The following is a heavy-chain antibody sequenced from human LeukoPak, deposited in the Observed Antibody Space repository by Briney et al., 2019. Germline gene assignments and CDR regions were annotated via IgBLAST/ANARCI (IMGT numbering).Heavy chain of an antibody. Sequence: PSETLSLTCTVSGGSISSSSYYWGWIRQPPGKGLEWIGSIYYSGSTYYNPSLKSRVTISVDTPKNQFSLKLSSVTAADTAVYYCARCGYDYGDYGWFDPWGQGTLVTVSS. D-gene: IGHD4-17*01. CDR2: IYYSGST. V-gene: IGHV4-39*01. CDR3: ARCGYDYGDYGWFDP. J-gene: IGHJ5*02. CDR1: GGSISSSSYY.